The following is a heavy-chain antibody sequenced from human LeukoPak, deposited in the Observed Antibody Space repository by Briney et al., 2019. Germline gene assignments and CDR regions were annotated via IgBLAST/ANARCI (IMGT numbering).Heavy chain of an antibody. D-gene: IGHD2-2*01. V-gene: IGHV4-30-2*01. J-gene: IGHJ4*02. Sequence: TSQTLSLTCAVSGGSISSGGYSWSWIRQPPGKGLEWIGYIYHSGSTYYNPSLKSRVTISVDTSKNQFSLKLSSVTAADTAVYYCARSTSGSAMPPIFDYWGQGTLVTVSS. CDR2: IYHSGST. CDR3: ARSTSGSAMPPIFDY. CDR1: GGSISSGGYS.